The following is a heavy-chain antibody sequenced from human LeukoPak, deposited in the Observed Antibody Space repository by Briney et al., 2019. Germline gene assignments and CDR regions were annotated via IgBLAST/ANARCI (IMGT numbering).Heavy chain of an antibody. CDR2: IYHGGST. V-gene: IGHV4-59*12. CDR3: ARGEEHGSGTVHFDY. CDR1: GGSITSYY. D-gene: IGHD3-10*01. Sequence: SETPSLTCSVSGGSITSYYWSWIRQPPRKGLEWIGEIYHGGSTNCNPSLKGRVTISVDRSNNQFSLRLTSVTAADTAVYYCARGEEHGSGTVHFDYWGQGTLVTVSS. J-gene: IGHJ4*02.